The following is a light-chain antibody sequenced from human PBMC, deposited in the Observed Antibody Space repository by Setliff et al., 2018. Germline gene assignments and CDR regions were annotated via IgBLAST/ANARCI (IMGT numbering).Light chain of an antibody. CDR3: SSYAESNSWV. Sequence: QSVLAQPPSASRSPGQSVTISCSGTNNDVGAYDYVSWYQQHPGKAPKLILSEVTKRPSGVPDRFSGSKSGNTASLTVSGLQAEDEADYYCSSYAESNSWVFGGGTK. V-gene: IGLV2-8*02. CDR1: NNDVGAYDY. CDR2: EVT. J-gene: IGLJ3*02.